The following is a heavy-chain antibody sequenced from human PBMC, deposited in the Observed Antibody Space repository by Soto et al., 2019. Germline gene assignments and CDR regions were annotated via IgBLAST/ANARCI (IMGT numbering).Heavy chain of an antibody. V-gene: IGHV1-69*13. Sequence: SVKVSCKASGGTFSSYAISWVRQAPGQGLEWMGGIIPIFGTANYAQKFQGRVTITADESTSTAYMELSSLRSEDTAVYYCARGVSKIAVAGNFFLDPWGQGTLVTVSS. D-gene: IGHD6-19*01. CDR2: IIPIFGTA. CDR3: ARGVSKIAVAGNFFLDP. CDR1: GGTFSSYA. J-gene: IGHJ5*02.